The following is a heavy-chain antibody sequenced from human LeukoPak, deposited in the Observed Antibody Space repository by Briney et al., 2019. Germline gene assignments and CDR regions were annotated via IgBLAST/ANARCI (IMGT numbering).Heavy chain of an antibody. CDR2: ITYDGSNK. Sequence: PGRSLRLSCAASGFTFSSYGMHWVRQAPGKGLEWVAVITYDGSNKYYADSVKGRFTISRDNSKNTLHLQMNSLRVEDTAVYYCAKDKAAAGIDYWGQGTLVTVSS. D-gene: IGHD6-13*01. CDR1: GFTFSSYG. CDR3: AKDKAAAGIDY. J-gene: IGHJ4*02. V-gene: IGHV3-30*18.